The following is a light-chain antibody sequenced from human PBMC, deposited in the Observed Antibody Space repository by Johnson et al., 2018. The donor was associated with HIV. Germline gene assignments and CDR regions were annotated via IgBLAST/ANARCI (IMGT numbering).Light chain of an antibody. CDR1: SSNIGNNY. Sequence: QSMLTQPPSVSAAPGKKVTISCSGSSSNIGNNYVSWYQQLPGTAPKILIYDNKKRPSGISDRFSGSKSGTSVTRGITGLQTGDEADYYCGTWDSSLSVFVFGTGTKVTVL. V-gene: IGLV1-51*01. CDR3: GTWDSSLSVFV. CDR2: DNK. J-gene: IGLJ1*01.